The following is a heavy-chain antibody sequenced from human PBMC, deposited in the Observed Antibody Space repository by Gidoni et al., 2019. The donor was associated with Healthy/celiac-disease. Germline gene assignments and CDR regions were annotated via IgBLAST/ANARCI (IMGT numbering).Heavy chain of an antibody. V-gene: IGHV3-21*01. CDR1: GFPFSSYS. Sequence: EVQLVESGGGLVKPGGSLRLSCAASGFPFSSYSMNWVRQAPGKGLEWVSSISSSSSYIYYADSVKGRFTISRDNAKNSLYLQMNSLRAEDTAVYYCARGGYGDHIYFQHWGQGTLVTVSS. CDR2: ISSSSSYI. D-gene: IGHD4-17*01. J-gene: IGHJ1*01. CDR3: ARGGYGDHIYFQH.